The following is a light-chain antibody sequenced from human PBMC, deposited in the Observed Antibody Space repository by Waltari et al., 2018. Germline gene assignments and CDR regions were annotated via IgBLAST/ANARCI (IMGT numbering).Light chain of an antibody. CDR3: QSYDSSLSGWV. CDR1: SSNIGAGYD. Sequence: QSVLTQPPSVSGAPGQRVTISCTGSSSNIGAGYDVHWYLQLPGTAPKLLIYGNTNRPSGVPDRFSGANAGTSASLAITGLQADDEADYYCQSYDSSLSGWVFGGGTKLTVL. CDR2: GNT. V-gene: IGLV1-40*01. J-gene: IGLJ3*02.